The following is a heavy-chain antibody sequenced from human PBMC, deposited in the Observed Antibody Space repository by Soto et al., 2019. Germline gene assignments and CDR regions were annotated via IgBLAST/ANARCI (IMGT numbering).Heavy chain of an antibody. Sequence: EVHLVESGGGLVRPGGSLRLSCAASGFSFSNYTMNWVRQAPGKGLEWISHIATSSSARYYADSVKGRFTISRDNAKNSLYLQMNSLRAEDTAVYYCAREYYDFWSDLPSNWFDTWGQGTLVTVSS. CDR1: GFSFSNYT. J-gene: IGHJ5*02. V-gene: IGHV3-48*01. D-gene: IGHD3-3*01. CDR2: IATSSSAR. CDR3: AREYYDFWSDLPSNWFDT.